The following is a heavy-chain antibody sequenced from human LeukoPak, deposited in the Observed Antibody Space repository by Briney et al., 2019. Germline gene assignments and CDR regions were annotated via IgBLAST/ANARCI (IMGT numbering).Heavy chain of an antibody. CDR1: GGSVSGYY. D-gene: IGHD2-15*01. J-gene: IGHJ4*02. CDR2: VYYSGST. CDR3: ARIHRYCSGVACYVLDN. V-gene: IGHV4-59*02. Sequence: SETLSLTCVVSGGSVSGYYWGWIRQPPGRRLEWIGYVYYSGSTNYNPSFKSRITISVDTSRNQFSLQLSSVTAADTAVYYCARIHRYCSGVACYVLDNWGQGTLVAVSS.